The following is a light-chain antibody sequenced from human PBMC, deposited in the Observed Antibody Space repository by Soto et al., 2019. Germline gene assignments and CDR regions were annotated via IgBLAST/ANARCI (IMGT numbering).Light chain of an antibody. CDR1: SSNIGAGYD. CDR3: QSYDSSLSGFVV. J-gene: IGLJ2*01. V-gene: IGLV1-40*01. Sequence: QSVLTQPPSVSGAPGQRVTISFTGSSSNIGAGYDVHWYQQLPATAPKVLIYGNINRPSGVPDRFSGSKSGTSASLASTGLLAEDEADYYCQSYDSSLSGFVVFGGGTKLTVL. CDR2: GNI.